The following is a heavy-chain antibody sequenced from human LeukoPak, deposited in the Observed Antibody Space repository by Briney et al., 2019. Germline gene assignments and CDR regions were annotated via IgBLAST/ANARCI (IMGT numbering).Heavy chain of an antibody. Sequence: GGSLRLSCAASGFTFSSYSMNWVRQAPGKGLEWVSSISSSSSYIYYADSVKGRFTISRDNSKNTLYLQMNSLRAEDTAVYYCAKDRSSSGRLFFWGQGTLVTVSS. V-gene: IGHV3-21*04. CDR1: GFTFSSYS. CDR2: ISSSSSYI. D-gene: IGHD6-19*01. CDR3: AKDRSSSGRLFF. J-gene: IGHJ4*02.